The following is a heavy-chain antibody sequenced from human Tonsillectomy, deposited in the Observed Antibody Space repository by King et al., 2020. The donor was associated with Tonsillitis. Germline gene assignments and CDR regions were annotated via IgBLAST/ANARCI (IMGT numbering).Heavy chain of an antibody. D-gene: IGHD6-13*01. CDR1: GFTFSSYG. Sequence: VQLVESGGGVVQPGRSLRLSCAASGFTFSSYGMHWVRQAPGKGLEWVAVISYDGSNKYYADSVKGRFTISRDNSKNTLYLQMNSLRAEDTAVYYCAKGDSSSWYLDYYYGMDVWGQGATVTVSS. CDR3: AKGDSSSWYLDYYYGMDV. J-gene: IGHJ6*02. CDR2: ISYDGSNK. V-gene: IGHV3-30*18.